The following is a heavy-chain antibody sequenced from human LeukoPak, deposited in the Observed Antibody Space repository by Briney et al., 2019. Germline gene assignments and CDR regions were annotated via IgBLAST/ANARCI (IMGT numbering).Heavy chain of an antibody. D-gene: IGHD2-15*01. J-gene: IGHJ4*02. CDR3: AGGPYCSGGSCYSWVDY. CDR1: GGSFSGYY. CDR2: INHSGST. Sequence: PSETLSLTCAVYGGSFSGYYWSWIRQPPGKGLEWIGEINHSGSTNYNPSLKSRVTISVDTSKNQFSLKLSSVTAADTAVYYCAGGPYCSGGSCYSWVDYWGQGTLVTVSS. V-gene: IGHV4-34*01.